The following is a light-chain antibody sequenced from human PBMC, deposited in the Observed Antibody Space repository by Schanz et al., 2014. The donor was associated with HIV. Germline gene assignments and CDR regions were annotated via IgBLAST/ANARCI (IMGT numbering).Light chain of an antibody. J-gene: IGLJ2*01. CDR1: SSDVGGYNY. V-gene: IGLV2-14*03. CDR2: DVT. CDR3: CSYAGTSTFVV. Sequence: QSALTQPASVSGSPGQSITISCTGTSSDVGGYNYVSWYQQHPGKAPKLIVYDVTKRPSGVPDRFSGSKSGNTASLTVSGLQAEDEADYYCCSYAGTSTFVVFRGGTKLTVL.